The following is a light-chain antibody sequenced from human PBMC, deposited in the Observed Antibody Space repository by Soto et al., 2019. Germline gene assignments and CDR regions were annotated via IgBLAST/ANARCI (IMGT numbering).Light chain of an antibody. CDR2: SIS. CDR1: TGAVTSGYY. V-gene: IGLV7-43*01. J-gene: IGLJ3*02. CDR3: LLFYANTWV. Sequence: QAVVTQEPSLTVSPGGTVSLTCASSTGAVTSGYYPNWFQQKPGQAPRALIYSISKRHSWTPARFSGFLLGDKAALTLSGAQPEDEAEYYCLLFYANTWVFGGGTKVTVL.